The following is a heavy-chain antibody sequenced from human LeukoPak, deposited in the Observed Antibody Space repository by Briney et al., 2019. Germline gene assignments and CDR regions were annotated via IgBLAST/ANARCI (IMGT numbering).Heavy chain of an antibody. CDR3: ATLGAVAGTEGFDY. CDR1: GFTVSAYA. V-gene: IGHV3-23*01. Sequence: GGSLRLSCAASGFTVSAYAMAWVRQAPGKGLEWVSTIYDDNTYYADSVKGRFAISTDNSKNTLYLQMNSLRVEDTAVYYCATLGAVAGTEGFDYWGQGTLVTVSS. D-gene: IGHD6-19*01. CDR2: IYDDNT. J-gene: IGHJ4*02.